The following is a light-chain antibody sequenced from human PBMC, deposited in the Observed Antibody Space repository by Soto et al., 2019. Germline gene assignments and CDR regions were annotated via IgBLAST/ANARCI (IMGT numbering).Light chain of an antibody. CDR2: DAF. CDR1: QALSSG. CDR3: KQLSAVPPT. Sequence: AIQLTQFPSSLSPSVGDRITITCRASQALSSGFAWYQQKPGRAPKLLIYDAFNFESGVASRFRGDRSGTDFTLTISSLQPKDLATYHWKQLSAVPPTFAGGTRVELK. V-gene: IGKV1-13*02. J-gene: IGKJ4*01.